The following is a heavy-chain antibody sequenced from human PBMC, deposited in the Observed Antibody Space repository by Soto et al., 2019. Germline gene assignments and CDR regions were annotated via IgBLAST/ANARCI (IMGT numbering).Heavy chain of an antibody. CDR1: GPSIRSNTC. D-gene: IGHD2-15*01. CDR3: SRHGNCSGDYCNSLYYFDN. J-gene: IGHJ4*02. Sequence: SVTRSLARVGSGPSIRSNTCWGWIGRPQGKGLEWIGYVHHSGTTFYNASLQNRTTMSVDMSNNQVSLNLRSVTAADTAVYYCSRHGNCSGDYCNSLYYFDNWGQGTQVT. V-gene: IGHV4-28*01. CDR2: VHHSGTT.